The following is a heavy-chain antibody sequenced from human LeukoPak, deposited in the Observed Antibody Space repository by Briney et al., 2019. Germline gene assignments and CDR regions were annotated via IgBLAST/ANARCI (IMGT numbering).Heavy chain of an antibody. D-gene: IGHD2-15*01. CDR2: INPNSGGT. Sequence: ASVKVSCKASGYTFTVYYMHWLRQAPGQGLEWMGWINPNSGGTNYAQKFQGRVTMTRDTSISTAYMELSRLRSDDTAVYYCARDKTIANPGMVANRGNVDNWGPGTLVSVSP. CDR1: GYTFTVYY. CDR3: ARDKTIANPGMVANRGNVDN. V-gene: IGHV1-2*02. J-gene: IGHJ4*02.